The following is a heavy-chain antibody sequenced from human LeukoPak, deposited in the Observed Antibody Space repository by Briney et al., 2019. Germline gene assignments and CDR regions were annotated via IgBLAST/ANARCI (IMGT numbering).Heavy chain of an antibody. D-gene: IGHD3-10*01. CDR1: GASITSNHW. CDR2: IYHGGAI. Sequence: SETLSLTCAVSGASITSNHWWSWARQAPGEGLEWIGEIYHGGAITYNPSLKGRVTMSVDKSKNEFSLSLRSVTAADTAVYYCATYLYGYYGYYYFDYWGPGTLVTVSA. V-gene: IGHV4-4*02. J-gene: IGHJ4*02. CDR3: ATYLYGYYGYYYFDY.